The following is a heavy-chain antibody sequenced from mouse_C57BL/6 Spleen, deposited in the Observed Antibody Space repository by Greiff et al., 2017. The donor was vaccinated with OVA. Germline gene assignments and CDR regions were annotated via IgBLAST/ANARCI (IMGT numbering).Heavy chain of an antibody. J-gene: IGHJ2*01. Sequence: QVQLQQPGAELVRPGSSVKLSCKASGYTFTSYWMDWVKQRPGQGLEWIGNIYPSDSETHYNQKFKDKATLTVDKSSSTAYMQLSSLTSEDSAVYYCARWITTVVGGENYWGQGTTLTVSS. D-gene: IGHD1-1*01. V-gene: IGHV1-61*01. CDR2: IYPSDSET. CDR3: ARWITTVVGGENY. CDR1: GYTFTSYW.